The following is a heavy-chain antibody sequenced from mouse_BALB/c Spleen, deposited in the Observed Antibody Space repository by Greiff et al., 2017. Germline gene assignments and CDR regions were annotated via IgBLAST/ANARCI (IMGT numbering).Heavy chain of an antibody. CDR3: ARDATVVATDWFAY. Sequence: VQLQQSGPELVKPGASVKISCKASGYTFTDYNMHWVKQSHGKSLEWIGDIYPYNGGTGYNQKFKSKAPLTVDNSSSTAYLELRSLTSEDSAVYYCARDATVVATDWFAYWGQGTLVTVSA. CDR1: GYTFTDYN. D-gene: IGHD1-1*01. J-gene: IGHJ3*01. V-gene: IGHV1S29*02. CDR2: IYPYNGGT.